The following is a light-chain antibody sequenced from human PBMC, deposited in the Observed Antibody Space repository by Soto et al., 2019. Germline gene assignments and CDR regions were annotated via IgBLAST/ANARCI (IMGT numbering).Light chain of an antibody. CDR2: EVN. CDR3: SAYIASITSHV. Sequence: QSVLTQPPSVSGSPGQSVTISCSGSSSDVGSHKSVSWYKQAPGTSPKLMIFEVNNRPSGVPDRFSESKSGNTASLTISGLQPEAEADYYCSAYIASITSHVFGTGTKVTVL. J-gene: IGLJ1*01. V-gene: IGLV2-18*02. CDR1: SSDVGSHKS.